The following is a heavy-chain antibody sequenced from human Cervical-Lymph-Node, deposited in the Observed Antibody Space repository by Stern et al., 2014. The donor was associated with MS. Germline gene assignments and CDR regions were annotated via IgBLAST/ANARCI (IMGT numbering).Heavy chain of an antibody. V-gene: IGHV2-5*02. CDR2: IYGDDTT. CDR3: ARTGDPWFDS. J-gene: IGHJ5*01. Sequence: QVTLKESGPSFVKPTETLTLTCEFSGFSLSSGAVAVAWIRQPPGNALEWLGLIYGDDTTYYRPSLSTRLTVTKDASRDHVVLIMTNMDPVDTATYYCARTGDPWFDSWGQGTLVTVSS. D-gene: IGHD1-1*01. CDR1: GFSLSSGAVA.